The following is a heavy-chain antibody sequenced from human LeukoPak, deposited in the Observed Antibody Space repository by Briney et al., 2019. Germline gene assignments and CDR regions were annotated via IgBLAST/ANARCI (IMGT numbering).Heavy chain of an antibody. D-gene: IGHD1-7*01. CDR1: GGTFSNYV. Sequence: ASVKVSCKASGGTFSNYVISWVRQARGQGLECMGGIIPLYDTANYAQKFQGRVTITADTSTDTAYMELRSLRSDDTAMYYCARANNWNYALGYWGQGTLVTVSS. V-gene: IGHV1-69*06. CDR3: ARANNWNYALGY. J-gene: IGHJ4*02. CDR2: IIPLYDTA.